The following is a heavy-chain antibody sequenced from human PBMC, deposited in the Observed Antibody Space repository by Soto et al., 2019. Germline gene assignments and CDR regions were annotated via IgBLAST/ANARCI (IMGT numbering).Heavy chain of an antibody. Sequence: ASVKVSCKASGYTFTGYYMHWVRQAPGKGLEWMGGFDPEDGETIYAQKFQGRVTMTEDTSTDTAYMELSSLRSEDTAVYYCAAKYSSGWYGLFDYWGQGTLVTVSS. CDR1: GYTFTGYY. CDR2: FDPEDGET. D-gene: IGHD6-19*01. V-gene: IGHV1-24*01. CDR3: AAKYSSGWYGLFDY. J-gene: IGHJ4*02.